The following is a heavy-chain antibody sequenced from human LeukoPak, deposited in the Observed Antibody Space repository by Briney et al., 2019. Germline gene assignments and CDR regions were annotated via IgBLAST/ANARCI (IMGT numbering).Heavy chain of an antibody. CDR1: GGSISSYY. Sequence: PSETLSLTCTVSGGSISSYYWSWIRQPPGKGLEWIGYIYYSGSTNYNPSLKSGVTISVDTSKNQFSLKLSSVTAADTAVYYCAREDIVVVPAAIGSVRYYYGMDVWGQGTTVTVSS. D-gene: IGHD2-2*02. V-gene: IGHV4-59*01. CDR2: IYYSGST. J-gene: IGHJ6*02. CDR3: AREDIVVVPAAIGSVRYYYGMDV.